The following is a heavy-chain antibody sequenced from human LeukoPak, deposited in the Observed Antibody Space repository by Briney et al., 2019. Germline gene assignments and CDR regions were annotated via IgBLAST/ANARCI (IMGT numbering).Heavy chain of an antibody. Sequence: PSETLSLTCTVSGSSVSSGSYYWSWIRQPPGKGLEWIGYIYYSGSTNYNPSLKSRFTISVDTSKNQFSLKLSSVTAADKAVYYCARSSVGYRSGWYSRYNWFDPWGQGTLVTVSS. J-gene: IGHJ5*02. D-gene: IGHD6-19*01. CDR3: ARSSVGYRSGWYSRYNWFDP. CDR2: IYYSGST. CDR1: GSSVSSGSYY. V-gene: IGHV4-61*01.